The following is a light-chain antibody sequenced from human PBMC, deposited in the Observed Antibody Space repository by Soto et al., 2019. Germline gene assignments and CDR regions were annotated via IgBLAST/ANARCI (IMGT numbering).Light chain of an antibody. J-gene: IGKJ4*01. CDR2: EGS. V-gene: IGKV3-20*01. Sequence: EIVLTQSPGTLSLSPGERASLSCRASQSVSSNYIAWYQQKPGQAPRLLIYEGSYRDTGVPDRFSGSGSGTDFTLTISRLEPEDFAVYFCQQCAGSPLTFGGGTKVDI. CDR1: QSVSSNY. CDR3: QQCAGSPLT.